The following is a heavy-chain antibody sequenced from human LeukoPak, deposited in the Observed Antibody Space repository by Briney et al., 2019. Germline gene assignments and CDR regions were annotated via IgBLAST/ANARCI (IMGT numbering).Heavy chain of an antibody. V-gene: IGHV3-74*01. J-gene: IGHJ6*02. CDR3: ARDWGSGWYYYYYYGMDV. D-gene: IGHD6-19*01. Sequence: PGGSLRLSCAASGFTFSSYWMHWVRQAPGKGLVWVSRINSDGSSTSYADSVKGRFTISRDNAKNTLYLQMNSLRAEDTAVYYCARDWGSGWYYYYYYGMDVWGQGTTVTVSS. CDR2: INSDGSST. CDR1: GFTFSSYW.